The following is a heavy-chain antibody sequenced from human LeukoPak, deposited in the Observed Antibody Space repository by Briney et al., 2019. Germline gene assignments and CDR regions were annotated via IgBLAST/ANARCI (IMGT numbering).Heavy chain of an antibody. CDR2: ISYDGTNK. CDR1: GFTFISYG. D-gene: IGHD3-10*01. J-gene: IGHJ5*02. CDR3: AKDPGAGVAGNWFDP. Sequence: GGSLRLSCAASGFTFISYGMHWVRQAPGKGLELVAVISYDGTNKYYADSVKGRFTISRDNSKSTLYLQMNSLRAEDTAVYFCAKDPGAGVAGNWFDPWGQGTLVTVSS. V-gene: IGHV3-30*18.